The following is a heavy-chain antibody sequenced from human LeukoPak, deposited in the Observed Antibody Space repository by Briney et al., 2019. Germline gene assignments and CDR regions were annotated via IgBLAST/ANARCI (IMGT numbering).Heavy chain of an antibody. Sequence: GASVKVSCKASGYTFTGYYMHWVRQAPGQGLEWMGWINPNSGGTNYAQKFQGRVTMTRDTSISTAYMELSRLRSDDTAVYYCASTRAPSSSWYWAWGQGTLVTVSS. V-gene: IGHV1-2*02. CDR2: INPNSGGT. CDR1: GYTFTGYY. CDR3: ASTRAPSSSWYWA. D-gene: IGHD6-13*01. J-gene: IGHJ5*02.